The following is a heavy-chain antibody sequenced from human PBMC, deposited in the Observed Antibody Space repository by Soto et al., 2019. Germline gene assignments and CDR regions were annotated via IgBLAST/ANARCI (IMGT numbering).Heavy chain of an antibody. CDR3: ARVGRQSYYDGFPVY. CDR2: IIPIFGTA. J-gene: IGHJ4*02. Sequence: SVKVSCKASGGTFSSYAISWVRQAPGQGLEWMGGIIPIFGTANYAQKLQGRLTMTTDTSTSTAYMELRSLRSDDTAVYYCARVGRQSYYDGFPVYWGQGTLVTVSS. V-gene: IGHV1-69*05. D-gene: IGHD3-22*01. CDR1: GGTFSSYA.